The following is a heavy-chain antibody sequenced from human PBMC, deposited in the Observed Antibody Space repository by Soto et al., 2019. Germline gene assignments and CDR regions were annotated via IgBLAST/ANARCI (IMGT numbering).Heavy chain of an antibody. CDR1: GGSINTYF. Sequence: SETLSLTCTVSGGSINTYFWSWIRQPAGKGLEWIGRMYTSGSTNYNPSLKSRVTMSVDTSKNQFSLKLNSLTAADTAVYYCARDGYASGWSSSAFDIWGQGTMVTVSS. V-gene: IGHV4-4*07. D-gene: IGHD6-19*01. CDR2: MYTSGST. CDR3: ARDGYASGWSSSAFDI. J-gene: IGHJ3*02.